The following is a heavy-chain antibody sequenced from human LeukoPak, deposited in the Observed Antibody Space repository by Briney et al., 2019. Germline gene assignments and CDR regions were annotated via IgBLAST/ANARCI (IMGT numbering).Heavy chain of an antibody. CDR1: GYTFTSYD. CDR3: ARDSYLGYSNYGWFDP. V-gene: IGHV1-18*01. J-gene: IGHJ5*02. CDR2: ISAYNGNT. Sequence: ASVKVSCKASGYTFTSYDISWVRQAPGQGLEWMGWISAYNGNTNYAQKLQGRVTMTTDTSTSTAYMELRSLRSDDTAAYYCARDSYLGYSNYGWFDPWGQGTLVTVSS. D-gene: IGHD4-11*01.